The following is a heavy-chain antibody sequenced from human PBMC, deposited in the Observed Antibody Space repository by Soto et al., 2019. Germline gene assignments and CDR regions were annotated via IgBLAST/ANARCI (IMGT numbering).Heavy chain of an antibody. CDR3: AKDQSAGRYYDFGSGSIMTPEVFDI. D-gene: IGHD3-3*01. V-gene: IGHV3-23*01. CDR2: ISSSGDST. CDR1: GFTFSSYV. J-gene: IGHJ3*02. Sequence: DVHLLESGGGLVQPGGSLRLSCAASGFTFSSYVMSWVRQAPGKGLEWVSAISSSGDSTYFADSVMGRFTISRDNSKNTMYLQMNSLRAEDTAIHYCAKDQSAGRYYDFGSGSIMTPEVFDIWGQGTMVTVSS.